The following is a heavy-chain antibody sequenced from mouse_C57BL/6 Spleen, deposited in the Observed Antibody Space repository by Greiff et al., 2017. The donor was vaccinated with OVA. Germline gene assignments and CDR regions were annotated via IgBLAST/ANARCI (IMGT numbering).Heavy chain of an antibody. V-gene: IGHV1-19*01. J-gene: IGHJ4*01. Sequence: EVQLQQSGPVLVKPGASVKMSCKASGYTFTDYYMNWVKQSHGKSLEWIGGINPYNGGTSYNQKFKGKATLTVDKSSSTAYMELNSLTSEDSAVYYCARRADYDGYYAMDYWGQGTSVTVSS. CDR1: GYTFTDYY. D-gene: IGHD2-4*01. CDR2: INPYNGGT. CDR3: ARRADYDGYYAMDY.